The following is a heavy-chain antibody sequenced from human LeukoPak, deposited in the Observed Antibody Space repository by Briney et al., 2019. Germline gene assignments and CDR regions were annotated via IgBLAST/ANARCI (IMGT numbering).Heavy chain of an antibody. J-gene: IGHJ4*02. CDR2: IYYGET. V-gene: IGHV4-39*01. D-gene: IGHD6-19*01. CDR3: ATSPGSGYFDY. CDR1: GGSINSGTYH. Sequence: PPETLSLTCTVSGGSINSGTYHWGWIRLPPGKGLEFIATIYYGETSHNPSLKNRVAISVDTSKNQFSLKVESMTAADTAVYYCATSPGSGYFDYWGQGTLVTVSS.